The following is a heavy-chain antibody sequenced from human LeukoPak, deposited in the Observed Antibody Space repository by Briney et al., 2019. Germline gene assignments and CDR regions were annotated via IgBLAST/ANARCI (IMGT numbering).Heavy chain of an antibody. CDR3: AKDGIAARSLDY. D-gene: IGHD6-6*01. V-gene: IGHV3-23*01. J-gene: IGHJ4*02. CDR1: GFTFSRYA. Sequence: GGSLRLSCAASGFTFSRYAMTWVRQAPGKGLEWVSAISGSGGSTYYADSVKGRFTISRDNSKNTLYLQMNSLRAEDTAVYYCAKDGIAARSLDYWGQGTLVTVSS. CDR2: ISGSGGST.